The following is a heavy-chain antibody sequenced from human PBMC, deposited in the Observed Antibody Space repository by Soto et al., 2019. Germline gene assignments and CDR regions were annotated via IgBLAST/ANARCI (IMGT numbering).Heavy chain of an antibody. D-gene: IGHD2-2*01. CDR2: IFSSGST. CDR3: ARQPYQNDAFDI. V-gene: IGHV4-59*08. J-gene: IGHJ3*02. Sequence: SETLSLTCTVSGGSISNYYWSWIRQPPGKGLQWIGYIFSSGSTNYNPSLKSRVTISVNTSKNQFSLNLNSVTAADTAVYYCARQPYQNDAFDIWGQGTMVTVSS. CDR1: GGSISNYY.